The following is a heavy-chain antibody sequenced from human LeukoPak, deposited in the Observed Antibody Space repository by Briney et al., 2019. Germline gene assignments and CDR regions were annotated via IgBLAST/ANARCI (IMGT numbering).Heavy chain of an antibody. D-gene: IGHD2-2*02. V-gene: IGHV1-2*02. CDR3: ARDLGYCSSTSCYTSWDY. J-gene: IGHJ4*02. CDR2: INPNSGGT. CDR1: GYNFTGYY. Sequence: ASVKVSCKASGYNFTGYYMHWVRQAPGQGLEWMGWINPNSGGTNYAQKFQGRVTMTRDTSISTAYMELSRLRSDDTAVYYCARDLGYCSSTSCYTSWDYWGQGTLVTVSS.